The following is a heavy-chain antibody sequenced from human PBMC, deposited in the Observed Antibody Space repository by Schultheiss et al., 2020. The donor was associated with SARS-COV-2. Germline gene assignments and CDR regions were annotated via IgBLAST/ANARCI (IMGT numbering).Heavy chain of an antibody. CDR2: IWYDGSKE. D-gene: IGHD2-2*01. J-gene: IGHJ2*01. CDR1: GFTFGDYA. Sequence: GGSLRLSCTASGFTFGDYAVNWVRQAPGKGLEWMALIWYDGSKEYYVDSVKGRFIISRDNSKNTLYLQMNSLRDEDTAVYYCARGLCRSTSCYDWYFDLWGRGTLVTVSS. CDR3: ARGLCRSTSCYDWYFDL. V-gene: IGHV3-33*01.